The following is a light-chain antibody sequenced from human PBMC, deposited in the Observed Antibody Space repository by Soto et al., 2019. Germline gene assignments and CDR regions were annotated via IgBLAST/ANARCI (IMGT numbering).Light chain of an antibody. J-gene: IGLJ2*01. CDR1: ISDIGGYNF. CDR3: ASYPRTTTLV. V-gene: IGLV2-14*01. Sequence: QSVLTQPASVSGSPGQSITISCTGTISDIGGYNFISWYQHHPGKAPTLVIYDVNNRPSGISYRFSGSKSGNTASLTISGLQSEDEADYYCASYPRTTTLVFGGGTKLTVL. CDR2: DVN.